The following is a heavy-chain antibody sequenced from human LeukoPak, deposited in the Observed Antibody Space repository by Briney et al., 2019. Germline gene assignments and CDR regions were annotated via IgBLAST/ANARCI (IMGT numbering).Heavy chain of an antibody. Sequence: ASVKVSCKTSGYTFTSYGISWVRQAPGQGLEWLGWISAYNGNTNYAQKLQGRVTMTTDTSTSTAYMELRSLRSDDTAVYYCARASIAVAGIYYYYGMDVWGQGTTVTVSS. D-gene: IGHD6-19*01. CDR1: GYTFTSYG. CDR3: ARASIAVAGIYYYYGMDV. V-gene: IGHV1-18*01. CDR2: ISAYNGNT. J-gene: IGHJ6*02.